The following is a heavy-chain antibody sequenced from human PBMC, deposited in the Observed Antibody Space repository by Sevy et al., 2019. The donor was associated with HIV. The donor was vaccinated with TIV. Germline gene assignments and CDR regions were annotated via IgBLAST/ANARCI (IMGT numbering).Heavy chain of an antibody. Sequence: GGSLRLSCAASGFTFSKYWMSWVRQAPGKGLEWGANINQDGSEKYYLDSVKGRFTISRDNGKNSLYLQMNSLRAEDTAVYYCARETGSSHFDYWGQGTLVTVSS. CDR3: ARETGSSHFDY. CDR1: GFTFSKYW. V-gene: IGHV3-7*01. D-gene: IGHD3-10*01. J-gene: IGHJ4*02. CDR2: INQDGSEK.